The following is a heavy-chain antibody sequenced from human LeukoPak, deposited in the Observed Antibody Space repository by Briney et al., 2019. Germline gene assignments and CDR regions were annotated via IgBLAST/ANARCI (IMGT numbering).Heavy chain of an antibody. J-gene: IGHJ4*02. CDR3: ARALTLGRGYSYGYSDY. CDR1: GGTFSSYA. D-gene: IGHD5-18*01. CDR2: IIPIFGTA. V-gene: IGHV1-69*05. Sequence: GSSVKVSCKASGGTFSSYAISWVRQAPGQGLEWMGRIIPIFGTANYAQKFQGRVTITTDESTSTAYMELSSLRSEDTAVYYCARALTLGRGYSYGYSDYWGQGTLVTVSS.